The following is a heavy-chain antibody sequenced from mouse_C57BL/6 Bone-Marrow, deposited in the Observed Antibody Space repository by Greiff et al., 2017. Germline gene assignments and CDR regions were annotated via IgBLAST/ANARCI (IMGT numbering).Heavy chain of an antibody. V-gene: IGHV1-7*01. D-gene: IGHD1-3*01. CDR1: GYTFPSYW. CDR3: ANNFFFDY. Sequence: QVQLQQSGAELAKPGASVKLSCKASGYTFPSYWMPWVKKRPGQGLEWIGYINPSSGYTKYNQKFKDKATLTADKSSSTAYMQLSSLTYEDSAVYYCANNFFFDYWGQGTTLTVS. CDR2: INPSSGYT. J-gene: IGHJ2*01.